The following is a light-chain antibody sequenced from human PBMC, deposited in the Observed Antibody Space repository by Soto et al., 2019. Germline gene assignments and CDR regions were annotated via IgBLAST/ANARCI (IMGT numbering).Light chain of an antibody. CDR1: QSVSSN. Sequence: EIGMTQAPATLSLSPGERATLSCRASQSVSSNLAWYQQKPGQAPRLLLYGASTRATGIPARFSGSGSGTEFTLTISSLQSEDYAVYYCHQYNNWPPWTFGQGTKVDIK. CDR2: GAS. V-gene: IGKV3-15*01. J-gene: IGKJ1*01. CDR3: HQYNNWPPWT.